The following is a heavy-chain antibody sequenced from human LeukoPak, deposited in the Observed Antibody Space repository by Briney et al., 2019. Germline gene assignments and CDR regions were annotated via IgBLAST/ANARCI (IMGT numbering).Heavy chain of an antibody. D-gene: IGHD5-18*01. V-gene: IGHV3-23*01. CDR2: ISGSGGST. CDR3: ARESSPGYSYGYPLAY. CDR1: GFTFSSYA. J-gene: IGHJ4*02. Sequence: GGSLRLSCAASGFTFSSYAMSWVRQAPGKGLEWVSAISGSGGSTYYADSVKGRFTISRDNSKNTLYLQMNSLRAEDTAVYYCARESSPGYSYGYPLAYWGQGALVTVSS.